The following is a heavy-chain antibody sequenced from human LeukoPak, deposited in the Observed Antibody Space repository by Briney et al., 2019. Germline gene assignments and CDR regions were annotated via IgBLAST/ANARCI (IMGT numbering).Heavy chain of an antibody. Sequence: ASVKVSCKASGYTFTGYYMHWVRQAPGQGLEWMGWINPNSGGTNYAQKFQGWVTMTRDTSISTAYMELSRLRSGDTAVYYCARAPLWFGELYAFDIWGQGTMVTVSS. V-gene: IGHV1-2*04. CDR3: ARAPLWFGELYAFDI. J-gene: IGHJ3*02. CDR2: INPNSGGT. CDR1: GYTFTGYY. D-gene: IGHD3-10*01.